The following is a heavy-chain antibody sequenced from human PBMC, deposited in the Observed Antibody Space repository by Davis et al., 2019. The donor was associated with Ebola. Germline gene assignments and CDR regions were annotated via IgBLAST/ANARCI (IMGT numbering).Heavy chain of an antibody. J-gene: IGHJ6*02. V-gene: IGHV3-23*01. CDR3: ARGVVVPAAPLYYYYGMDV. D-gene: IGHD2-2*01. CDR2: ISGSGGST. CDR1: GFTFSSYA. Sequence: PGGSLRLSCAASGFTFSSYAMGWVRQAPGKGLEWVSAISGSGGSTYYADSVKGRFTISRDNSKNTLYLQMNSLRAEDTAVYYCARGVVVPAAPLYYYYGMDVWGQGTTVTVSS.